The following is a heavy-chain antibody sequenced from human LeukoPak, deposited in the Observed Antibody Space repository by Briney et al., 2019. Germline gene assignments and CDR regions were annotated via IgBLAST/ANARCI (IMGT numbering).Heavy chain of an antibody. CDR3: ARMGPDILTGYYPNFDY. V-gene: IGHV1-8*03. CDR2: MNPNSGNT. J-gene: IGHJ4*02. Sequence: ASVKVSCKASGYTFTSYDINWVRQATGQGLEWMGWMNPNSGNTGYAQKFQGRVTITRNTSISTAYMELSSLRSEDTAVYYCARMGPDILTGYYPNFDYWGQGTPVTVSS. D-gene: IGHD3-9*01. CDR1: GYTFTSYD.